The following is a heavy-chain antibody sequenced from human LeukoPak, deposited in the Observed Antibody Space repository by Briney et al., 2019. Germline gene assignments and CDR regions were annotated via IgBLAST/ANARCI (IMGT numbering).Heavy chain of an antibody. V-gene: IGHV4-59*01. Sequence: SETLSLTCTVSGGSISPYFWSWIRQPPGKGLEWIGYISYTGSTNYNPSLKSRVTISVDTSKNQFSLQLTSVTAADTAVYYCARDDYRGVTNFDPWGQGTLVTVSS. CDR3: ARDDYRGVTNFDP. D-gene: IGHD3-10*01. J-gene: IGHJ5*02. CDR1: GGSISPYF. CDR2: ISYTGST.